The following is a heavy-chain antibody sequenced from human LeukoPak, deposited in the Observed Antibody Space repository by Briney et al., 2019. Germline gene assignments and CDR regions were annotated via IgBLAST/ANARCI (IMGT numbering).Heavy chain of an antibody. CDR1: GFTFSSYG. D-gene: IGHD3-22*01. V-gene: IGHV3-30*02. CDR2: IRYDGSNK. Sequence: GGSLRLSCAASGFTFSSYGMHWVRQAPGKGLEWVAFIRYDGSNKYYADSVKGRFTISRDNSKNTLYLQMNSLRAEDTAVYYCAKPYYYDSSGLKADDYWGQGTLVTVSS. CDR3: AKPYYYDSSGLKADDY. J-gene: IGHJ4*02.